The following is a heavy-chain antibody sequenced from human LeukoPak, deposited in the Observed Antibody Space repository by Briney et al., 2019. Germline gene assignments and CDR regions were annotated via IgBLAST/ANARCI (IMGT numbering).Heavy chain of an antibody. CDR3: VRGDFWSGYYTGLY. CDR1: GFTVTTNY. V-gene: IGHV3-53*04. Sequence: GGSLRLSCAASGFTVTTNYMSWVRQAPGKGLEWVSVIYSGGSTYYADSVQGRCTISRHNSKNTLYLQMDSLRDEDTAVYYCVRGDFWSGYYTGLYWGQGTLVTVSS. D-gene: IGHD3-3*01. CDR2: IYSGGST. J-gene: IGHJ4*02.